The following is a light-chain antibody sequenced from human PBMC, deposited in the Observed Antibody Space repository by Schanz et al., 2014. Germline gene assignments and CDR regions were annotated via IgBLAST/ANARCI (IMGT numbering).Light chain of an antibody. Sequence: EIVLTQSPGTLSLSPGERATLSCRASQSLSSSYLAWYQQKPGQAPRLLIYGASTRATGIPARFSGSGSGTEFTLTISSLQSEDFAVYYCQQRSNWLTFGGGTKVEIK. CDR3: QQRSNWLT. CDR2: GAS. CDR1: QSLSSSY. J-gene: IGKJ4*01. V-gene: IGKV3D-20*02.